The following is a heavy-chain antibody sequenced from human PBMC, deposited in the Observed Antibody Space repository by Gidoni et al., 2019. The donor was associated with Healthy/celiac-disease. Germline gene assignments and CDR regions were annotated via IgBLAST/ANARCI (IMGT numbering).Heavy chain of an antibody. CDR3: ARDLAGTVTTHYYFDY. CDR2: TYYRSKWYN. Sequence: QVQLQQSGPGLVKPSQTLSLTCAISGDSVSRHRPAWNWIRQSPSRGLAWLGRTYYRSKWYNDYAVSVKSRIPINPDTSKNQFSLQLNSVTPEDTAVYYCARDLAGTVTTHYYFDYWGQGTLVTVSS. J-gene: IGHJ4*02. V-gene: IGHV6-1*01. CDR1: GDSVSRHRPA. D-gene: IGHD4-17*01.